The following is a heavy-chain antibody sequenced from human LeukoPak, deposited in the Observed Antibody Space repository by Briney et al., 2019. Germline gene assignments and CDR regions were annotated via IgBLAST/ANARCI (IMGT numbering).Heavy chain of an antibody. J-gene: IGHJ3*02. V-gene: IGHV3-23*01. Sequence: PGGSLRLSCADSGFTFSNYGMSWVRQAPGKGLEWVSAISGSGGSTYYADSVKGRFIISRDNSKNTLYLQMSSLRAEDTAVYYCAKDSAPSGGYDAFDIWGQGTMVTVSS. CDR3: AKDSAPSGGYDAFDI. CDR2: ISGSGGST. D-gene: IGHD1-26*01. CDR1: GFTFSNYG.